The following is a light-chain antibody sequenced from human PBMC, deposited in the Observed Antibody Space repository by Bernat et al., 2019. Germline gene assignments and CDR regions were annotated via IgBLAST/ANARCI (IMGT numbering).Light chain of an antibody. CDR1: KRRRRE. Sequence: GERGRRKGRERKRRRREGKGEEERQGKAPKRPSSATSTLQSGVPSRFSGSGSGTDFTLTISSLQPEDFATYYCQQGYSMPRTFGQGTKVEVK. CDR2: ATS. CDR3: QQGYSMPRT. J-gene: IGKJ1*01. V-gene: IGKV1-39*01.